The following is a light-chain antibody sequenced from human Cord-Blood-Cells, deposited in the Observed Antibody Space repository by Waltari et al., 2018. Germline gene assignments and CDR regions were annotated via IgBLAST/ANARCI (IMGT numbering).Light chain of an antibody. V-gene: IGLV2-23*01. CDR3: CSYAGSVV. Sequence: QSALTQPASVSGSPGQSITISCTGTSSAVGSYNLVSWYQQHPGKAPKLMIYEGSKRPSGVSNRFSGSKSGNKASLTISGLQAEDEADYYCCSYAGSVVFGGGTKLTVL. CDR1: SSAVGSYNL. J-gene: IGLJ2*01. CDR2: EGS.